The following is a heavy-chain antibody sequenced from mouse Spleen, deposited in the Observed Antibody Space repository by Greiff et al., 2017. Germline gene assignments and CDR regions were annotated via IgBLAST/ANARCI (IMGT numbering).Heavy chain of an antibody. CDR1: GFSLTSYA. CDR2: IWTGGGT. Sequence: VQRVESGPGLVAPSQSLSITCTVSGFSLTSYAISWVRQPPGKGLEWLGVIWTGGGTNYNSALKSRLSISKDNSKSQVFLKMNSLQTDDTARYYCARNGGDYDEVDYYAMDYWGQGTSVTVSS. J-gene: IGHJ4*01. CDR3: ARNGGDYDEVDYYAMDY. D-gene: IGHD2-4*01. V-gene: IGHV2-9-1*01.